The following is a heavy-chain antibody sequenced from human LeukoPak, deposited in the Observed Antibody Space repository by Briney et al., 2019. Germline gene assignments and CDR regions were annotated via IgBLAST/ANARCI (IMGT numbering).Heavy chain of an antibody. J-gene: IGHJ4*02. CDR3: AKDIPYYYDSNVYY. Sequence: GGSLRLSCAASGFTFSSYSMNWVRQAPGQGLEWVSAISGSGGSTYYADSVKGRFTISRDNSKNTLYLQMNSLSAGDTAVYYCAKDIPYYYDSNVYYWGQGTLVTVSS. V-gene: IGHV3-23*01. CDR2: ISGSGGST. D-gene: IGHD3-22*01. CDR1: GFTFSSYS.